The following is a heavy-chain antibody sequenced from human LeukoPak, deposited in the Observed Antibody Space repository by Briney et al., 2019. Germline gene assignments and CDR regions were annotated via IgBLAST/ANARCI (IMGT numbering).Heavy chain of an antibody. J-gene: IGHJ5*02. CDR2: IYYSGST. CDR1: GGSISSSSYY. Sequence: SETLSLTCTVSGGSISSSSYYWGWIRQPPGKGLEWIGSIYYSGSTYYNPSLKSRVTISVDTSKNHFSLKLTSVIAADTAVYYCASQPLETKPKWFEPWGQGILVTVSS. CDR3: ASQPLETKPKWFEP. V-gene: IGHV4-39*01. D-gene: IGHD1-1*01.